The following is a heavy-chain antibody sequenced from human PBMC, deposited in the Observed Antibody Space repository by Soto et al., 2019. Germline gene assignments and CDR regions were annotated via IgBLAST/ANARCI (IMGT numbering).Heavy chain of an antibody. Sequence: SETLSLTCTVSGGSISSSSYYWGWIRQPPGKGLEWIGSIYYSGSTYYNPSLKSRVTISVDTSKNQFSLKLSSVTAADTAVYYCAGGYSGYDWGDYYYGMDVWGQGTTVTVSS. CDR2: IYYSGST. D-gene: IGHD5-12*01. CDR3: AGGYSGYDWGDYYYGMDV. CDR1: GGSISSSSYY. V-gene: IGHV4-39*01. J-gene: IGHJ6*02.